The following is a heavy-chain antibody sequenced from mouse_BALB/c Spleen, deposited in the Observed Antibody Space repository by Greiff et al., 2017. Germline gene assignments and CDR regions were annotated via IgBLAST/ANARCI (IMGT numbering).Heavy chain of an antibody. V-gene: IGHV1S81*02. J-gene: IGHJ3*01. Sequence: VQLQQPGAELVKPGASVKLSCKASGYTFTRYWMHWVKQRPGQGLEWIGEINPSNGRTNYNEKFKSKATLTVDKSSSTAYMQLSSLTSEDSAVYYCAREDYYPVAYWGQGTLVTVSA. CDR1: GYTFTRYW. CDR2: INPSNGRT. CDR3: AREDYYPVAY. D-gene: IGHD1-1*01.